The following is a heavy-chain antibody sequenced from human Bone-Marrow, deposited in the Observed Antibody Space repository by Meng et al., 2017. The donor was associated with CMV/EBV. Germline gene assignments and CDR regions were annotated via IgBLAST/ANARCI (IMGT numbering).Heavy chain of an antibody. CDR2: IGVNSGNV. J-gene: IGHJ4*02. CDR1: GFIFDNYA. V-gene: IGHV3-9*01. CDR3: ARQTDYSEAVDF. D-gene: IGHD4-11*01. Sequence: SLKISCAASGFIFDNYAMHWVRQAPGKGLEWISGIGVNSGNVGYADSVRGRFTISRDNAKNSLYLQMSSLGPEDTALYHCARQTDYSEAVDFWGQGTLVPVSS.